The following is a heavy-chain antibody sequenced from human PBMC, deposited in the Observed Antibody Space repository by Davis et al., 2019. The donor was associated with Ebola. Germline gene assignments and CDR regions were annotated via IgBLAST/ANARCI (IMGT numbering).Heavy chain of an antibody. Sequence: MPSETLSLTCTVSGGSISSYYWSWIRQPPGKGLEWIGYIYYSGSTNYNPSLKSRVTISVDTSKNLFSLKLNSVTAADTAVYYCASGDGRGRSYDMDVWGQGTTVTVSS. CDR3: ASGDGRGRSYDMDV. CDR1: GGSISSYY. J-gene: IGHJ6*03. V-gene: IGHV4-59*08. D-gene: IGHD3/OR15-3a*01. CDR2: IYYSGST.